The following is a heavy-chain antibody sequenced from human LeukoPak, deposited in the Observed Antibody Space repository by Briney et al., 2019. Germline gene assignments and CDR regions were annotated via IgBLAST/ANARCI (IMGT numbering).Heavy chain of an antibody. Sequence: SGTLSLTCTVSGGSISSSNDYWGWIRQPPGKGLEWIGSIYYSGSTYYNPSLKSRVTISVDTSKNQFSLKLSSVTAADTAVYYCATAYCGGDCYSIRWFDPWGQGTLVTVSS. D-gene: IGHD2-21*02. J-gene: IGHJ5*02. CDR3: ATAYCGGDCYSIRWFDP. CDR2: IYYSGST. V-gene: IGHV4-39*07. CDR1: GGSISSSNDY.